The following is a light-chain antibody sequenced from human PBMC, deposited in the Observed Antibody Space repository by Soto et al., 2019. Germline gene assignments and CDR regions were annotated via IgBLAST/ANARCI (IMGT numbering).Light chain of an antibody. CDR1: QSISTW. CDR3: QQYKSYWT. V-gene: IGKV1-5*01. CDR2: DAS. J-gene: IGKJ1*01. Sequence: DIQMTQSPSTLSASVGDRVTITCRASQSISTWLAWYQQKPGKAPKILISDASSLETGVPSRLSGSGSGTEFTLTINSLQPDDFATYYCQQYKSYWTFGQGTKVDIK.